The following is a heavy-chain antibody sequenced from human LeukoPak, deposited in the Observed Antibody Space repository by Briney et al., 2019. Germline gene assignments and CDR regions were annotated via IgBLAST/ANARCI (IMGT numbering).Heavy chain of an antibody. J-gene: IGHJ4*02. D-gene: IGHD1-26*01. CDR1: GGTFSSYA. CDR2: IIPIFGTA. Sequence: SVKVSCKASGGTFSSYAISWVRQAPGQGLEWVGRIIPIFGTANYAQKFQGRVTITTDESTSTAYMELSSLRSEDTAVYYCARDPSPYSGSYYDDYWGQGTLVTVSS. CDR3: ARDPSPYSGSYYDDY. V-gene: IGHV1-69*05.